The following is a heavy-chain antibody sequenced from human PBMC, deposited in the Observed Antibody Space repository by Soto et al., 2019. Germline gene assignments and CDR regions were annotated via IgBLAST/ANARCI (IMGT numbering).Heavy chain of an antibody. CDR2: ISYDGSNK. CDR1: GFTFSSYG. CDR3: EKDGPTGGAFDI. V-gene: IGHV3-30*18. D-gene: IGHD3-10*01. J-gene: IGHJ3*02. Sequence: GGSLRLSCAASGFTFSSYGMHWVRQAPGKGLEWVAVISYDGSNKYYADSVKGRFTISRDNSKNTLYLQMNSLRAEDTAVYYCEKDGPTGGAFDIWGQGTMVTVSS.